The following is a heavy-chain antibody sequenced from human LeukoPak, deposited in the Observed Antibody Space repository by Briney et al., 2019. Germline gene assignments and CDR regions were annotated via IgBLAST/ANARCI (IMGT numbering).Heavy chain of an antibody. CDR2: IYYSGST. J-gene: IGHJ4*02. CDR1: GGSISSYY. V-gene: IGHV4-59*08. Sequence: SETLSLTCTVSGGSISSYYWSWIRQPPGKGLVWIGYIYYSGSTNYNPSLKSRVTISVDTSKNQFSLKLSSVTAADTAVYYCARHTGYTVPFDYWGQGTLVTVSS. D-gene: IGHD2-2*02. CDR3: ARHTGYTVPFDY.